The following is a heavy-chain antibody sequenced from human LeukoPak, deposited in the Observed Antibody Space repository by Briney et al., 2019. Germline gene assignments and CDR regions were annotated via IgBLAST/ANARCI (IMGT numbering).Heavy chain of an antibody. CDR2: IIPIFGTA. CDR3: ARGGYYYDSSGLLPLFDY. CDR1: GGTFSSYA. J-gene: IGHJ4*02. D-gene: IGHD3-22*01. Sequence: GASVKVSCKASGGTFSSYAISWVRQAPGQGLEWMGGIIPIFGTANYAQKFQGRVTITTDESTSTAYMELSSLRSEDTAVYYCARGGYYYDSSGLLPLFDYWGQGTLVTVSS. V-gene: IGHV1-69*05.